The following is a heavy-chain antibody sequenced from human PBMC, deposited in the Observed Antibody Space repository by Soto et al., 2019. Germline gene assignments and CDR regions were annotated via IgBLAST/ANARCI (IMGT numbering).Heavy chain of an antibody. CDR3: TRGGVGTRNFDY. D-gene: IGHD1-26*01. V-gene: IGHV5-51*01. J-gene: IGHJ4*02. Sequence: LGESLKISCKASGYSITSYWIAWVRQMPGQGLEWMGIIFPDDSDTRYSPSFQGQVTISADKSISTAYVQWSSLKASDTAMYYCTRGGVGTRNFDYWGQGTLVTVSS. CDR2: IFPDDSDT. CDR1: GYSITSYW.